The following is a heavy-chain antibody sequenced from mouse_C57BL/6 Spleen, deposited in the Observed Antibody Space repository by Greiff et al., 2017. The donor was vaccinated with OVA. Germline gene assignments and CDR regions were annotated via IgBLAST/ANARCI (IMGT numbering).Heavy chain of an antibody. J-gene: IGHJ2*01. CDR1: GFNIKDYY. D-gene: IGHD1-1*01. CDR3: ARDRAVVATDY. CDR2: IDPEDGEN. Sequence: VQLQQSGAELVKPGASVKLSCTASGFNIKDYYMHWVKQRTEQGLEWIGRIDPEDGENKYAPKFQGKATITADTSSNTAYLQLSSLTAEDTAVYYCARDRAVVATDYWGQGTTLTVSS. V-gene: IGHV14-2*01.